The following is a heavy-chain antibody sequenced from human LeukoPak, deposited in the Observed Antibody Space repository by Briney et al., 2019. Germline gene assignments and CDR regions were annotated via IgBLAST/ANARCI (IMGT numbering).Heavy chain of an antibody. CDR1: GFTFSSYW. D-gene: IGHD3-10*01. Sequence: GGSLRLSCAASGFTFSSYWMRWVRQAPGKGLEWVSHIKQDGSEKYYVDSVKGRFTISRENPKSPLYLQMNSLRAEDTAVYHCARKTMVRGGTRHWFAPWGQGTLVTVSS. J-gene: IGHJ5*01. V-gene: IGHV3-7*01. CDR2: IKQDGSEK. CDR3: ARKTMVRGGTRHWFAP.